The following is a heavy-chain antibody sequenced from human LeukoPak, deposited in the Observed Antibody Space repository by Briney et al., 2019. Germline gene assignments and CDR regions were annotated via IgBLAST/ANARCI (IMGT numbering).Heavy chain of an antibody. CDR3: ARGLEGEVVVFDH. V-gene: IGHV3-53*01. J-gene: IGHJ4*02. Sequence: GGSLRLSCAASGFTVSSSYMSWVRQAPGKGLEWVSILYSAGSTYYADSVKGRFTISRDNSKNTLYLQMNSLRAEDTAVYYCARGLEGEVVVFDHWGQGALVTVSS. D-gene: IGHD3-22*01. CDR1: GFTVSSSY. CDR2: LYSAGST.